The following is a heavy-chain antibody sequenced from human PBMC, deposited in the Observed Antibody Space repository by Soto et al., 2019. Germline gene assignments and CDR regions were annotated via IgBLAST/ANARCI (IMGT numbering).Heavy chain of an antibody. V-gene: IGHV1-18*01. CDR3: ATVTYDILTGYRYYYYYGMDV. Sequence: ASVKVSCKASGYTFTSYGISWVRQAPGQGLEWMGWISAYNGNTNYAQKLQGRVTMTTDTSTSTAYMELRSLRSDDTAVYYCATVTYDILTGYRYYYYYGMDVWGRGTTVTVSS. CDR1: GYTFTSYG. D-gene: IGHD3-9*01. CDR2: ISAYNGNT. J-gene: IGHJ6*02.